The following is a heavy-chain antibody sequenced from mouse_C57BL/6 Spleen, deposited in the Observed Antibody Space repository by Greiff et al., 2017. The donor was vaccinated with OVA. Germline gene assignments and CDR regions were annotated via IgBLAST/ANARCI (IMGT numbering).Heavy chain of an antibody. CDR2: IHPNSGST. CDR1: GYTFTSYW. J-gene: IGHJ2*01. V-gene: IGHV1-64*01. CDR3: ARGILYYDYDGYYFDY. D-gene: IGHD2-4*01. Sequence: QVQLQQPGAELVKPGASVKLSCKASGYTFTSYWMHWVTQRPGQGLEWIGMIHPNSGSTNYNEKFKSKATLTVDKSSSTAYMQLSSLTSEDSAVYYCARGILYYDYDGYYFDYWGQGTTLTVSS.